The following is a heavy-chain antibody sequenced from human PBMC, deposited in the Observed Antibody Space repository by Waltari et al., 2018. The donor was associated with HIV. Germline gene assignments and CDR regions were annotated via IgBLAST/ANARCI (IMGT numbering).Heavy chain of an antibody. J-gene: IGHJ4*02. CDR3: ARGSRYYSRVGCAFDY. CDR2: SNHDNGNT. V-gene: IGHV1-8*01. Sequence: QVQLVQSGAEVKKPGASVKVSCKASGYTFTNYDINWVRQATGQGLEWMGGSNHDNGNTGYAQKFQGRVNMTRNTAIRTAYMELSSLRSEDTAVYYCARGSRYYSRVGCAFDYWGQGTLVTVSS. D-gene: IGHD4-4*01. CDR1: GYTFTNYD.